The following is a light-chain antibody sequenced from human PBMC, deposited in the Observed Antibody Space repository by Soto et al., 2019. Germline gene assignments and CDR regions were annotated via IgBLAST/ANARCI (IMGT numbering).Light chain of an antibody. J-gene: IGLJ1*01. CDR3: SSYTSSSTPYV. CDR2: DVS. Sequence: QSVLTQPASVSGSPGQSITISCTGTSSDVGVYNYGSWYQQHPGKVPKLMIYDVSNRPSGVSNRFSGSKSGNTASLTISGLQAEDESDYYCSSYTSSSTPYVFGTGTKVTVL. V-gene: IGLV2-14*01. CDR1: SSDVGVYNY.